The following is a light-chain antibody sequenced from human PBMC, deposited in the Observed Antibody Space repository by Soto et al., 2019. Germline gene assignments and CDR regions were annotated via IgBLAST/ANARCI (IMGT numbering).Light chain of an antibody. CDR2: DAS. CDR3: QHYYGFSRT. CDR1: QSISSW. Sequence: DIQMTQTPSTLSASVVDRCTITFRASQSISSWFAWYQQKPGKAPRLLIYDASTLESGVPSRFSGSGAGTEFTLTISSLQPDDFATYYCQHYYGFSRTFGQGTKVDIK. V-gene: IGKV1-5*01. J-gene: IGKJ1*01.